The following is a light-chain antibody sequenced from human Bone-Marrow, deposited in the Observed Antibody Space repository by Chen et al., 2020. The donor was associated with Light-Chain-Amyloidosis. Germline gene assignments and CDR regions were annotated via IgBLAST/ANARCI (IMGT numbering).Light chain of an antibody. CDR2: GAS. CDR1: QSINDQ. V-gene: IGKV1-39*01. J-gene: IGKJ2*01. CDR3: QQSYNFPYT. Sequence: DIQMTQSPSSLSASVRDRVTITCRASQSINDQLNWYQQKPGKAPKLLIYGASNLQSGVPSRFIGSGSGTDFTLTIRGLQPEDFSPYDCQQSYNFPYTFGQGTNVES.